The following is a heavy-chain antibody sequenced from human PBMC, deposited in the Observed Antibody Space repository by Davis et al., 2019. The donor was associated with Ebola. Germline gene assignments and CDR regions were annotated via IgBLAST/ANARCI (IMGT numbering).Heavy chain of an antibody. V-gene: IGHV4-31*03. Sequence: MPSETLSLTCSVSGGSISRGGYYWTWIRQFPGQGLEWLGYISYSGTTYYNPSLKSRLTMSVDTSKNQFSLHLSSVTAADTAVYYCARVLVVSPELLWFGEFSSPQGVDVWGKGTTVTVTS. D-gene: IGHD3-10*01. J-gene: IGHJ6*04. CDR3: ARVLVVSPELLWFGEFSSPQGVDV. CDR1: GGSISRGGYY. CDR2: ISYSGTT.